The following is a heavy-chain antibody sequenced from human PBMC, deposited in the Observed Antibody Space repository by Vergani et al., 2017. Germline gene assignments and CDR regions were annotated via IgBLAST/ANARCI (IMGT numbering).Heavy chain of an antibody. CDR1: GDSIISRSYY. J-gene: IGHJ3*02. D-gene: IGHD3-10*02. CDR3: ARGDYHVSFEI. CDR2: ISSSGTTI. Sequence: QMQLQESGPGLVKASETLSLTCTVSGDSIISRSYYWGWIRQAPGKGLEWISYISSSGTTIYYADSVKGRFTISRDNAKNLVFLQMDSLRAEDTALYYCARGDYHVSFEIWGRGTMVTISS. V-gene: IGHV3-11*04.